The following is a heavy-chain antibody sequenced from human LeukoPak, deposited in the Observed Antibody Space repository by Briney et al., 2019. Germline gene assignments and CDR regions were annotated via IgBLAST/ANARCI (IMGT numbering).Heavy chain of an antibody. CDR2: ISSFGGGT. D-gene: IGHD6-25*01. CDR1: GFSFSSYG. CDR3: VKGHISESN. V-gene: IGHV3-64D*09. J-gene: IGHJ3*01. Sequence: GGSLRLSCSASGFSFSSYGMHWARQAPGKGLEFVSVISSFGGGTYYADSVKGRFTISRDNSKHTLYLQMSSLRPEDTAVYYCVKGHISESNWGHGDIVTVSS.